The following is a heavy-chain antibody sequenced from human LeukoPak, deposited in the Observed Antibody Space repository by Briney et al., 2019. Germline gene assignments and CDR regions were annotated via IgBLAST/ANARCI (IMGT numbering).Heavy chain of an antibody. J-gene: IGHJ5*02. D-gene: IGHD6-19*01. CDR2: ITDSYNT. Sequence: GGSLRLSCAASGIAFSDSAMYWVRQAPGKGLECVSVITDSYNTYYGDSVKGRFTVSRDNSRKTLFLQMNSLRVDDTASYYCVKGACSSGCSGNHWGQGTRVIVSS. CDR3: VKGACSSGCSGNH. CDR1: GIAFSDSA. V-gene: IGHV3-23*01.